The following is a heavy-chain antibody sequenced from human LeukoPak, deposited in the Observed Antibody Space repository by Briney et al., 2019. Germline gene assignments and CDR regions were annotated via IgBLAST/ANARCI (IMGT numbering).Heavy chain of an antibody. CDR1: GYSISSGYY. CDR3: ARSKPDSSGYSGNWFDP. D-gene: IGHD3-22*01. Sequence: SETLSLTCTVSGYSISSGYYWGWIRQPPGKGLEWIGSIYHSGSTYYNPSLKSRVTISVDTSKNQFSLKLSSVTAADTAVYYCARSKPDSSGYSGNWFDPWGQGTLVTVSS. J-gene: IGHJ5*02. CDR2: IYHSGST. V-gene: IGHV4-38-2*02.